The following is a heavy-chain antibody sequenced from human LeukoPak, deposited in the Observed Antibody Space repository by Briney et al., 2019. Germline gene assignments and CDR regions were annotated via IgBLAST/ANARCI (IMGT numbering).Heavy chain of an antibody. V-gene: IGHV3-30*18. D-gene: IGHD1-7*01. CDR2: ISYDGSNK. Sequence: GGSLRLSCAASEFTFSSYGMHWVRQAPGKGLEWVAVISYDGSNKFYADSVKGRFTISRDNSKNTLYLQMNSLRGEDTAVYYCAKDREGTIADYFDYWGQGTLVTVSS. CDR3: AKDREGTIADYFDY. J-gene: IGHJ4*02. CDR1: EFTFSSYG.